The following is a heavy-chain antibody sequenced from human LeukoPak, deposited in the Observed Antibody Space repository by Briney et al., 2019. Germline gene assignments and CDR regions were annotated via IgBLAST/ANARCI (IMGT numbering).Heavy chain of an antibody. V-gene: IGHV3-48*02. CDR3: ARVSPIGSYDSSGFDY. CDR1: GFTFSSYS. J-gene: IGHJ4*02. CDR2: ISSSRSTI. D-gene: IGHD3-22*01. Sequence: PGGSLRLSCAASGFTFSSYSMNWVRQAPGKGLEWVSYISSSRSTIYYADPVKGRFTISRDNAKNSLYLQMNSLGDEDTAVYYCARVSPIGSYDSSGFDYWGQGTLVTVSS.